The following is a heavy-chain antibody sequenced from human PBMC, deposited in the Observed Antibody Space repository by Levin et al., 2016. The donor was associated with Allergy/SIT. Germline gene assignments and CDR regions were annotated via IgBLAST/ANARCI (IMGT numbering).Heavy chain of an antibody. Sequence: WVRQAPGQGLEWMGWINPNSGGTNYAQKFQGRVTMTRDTSISTAYMELSRLRSDDTAVYYCAREWDLTSRQEFDPWGQGTLVTVSS. CDR3: AREWDLTSRQEFDP. V-gene: IGHV1-2*02. J-gene: IGHJ5*02. D-gene: IGHD4-11*01. CDR2: INPNSGGT.